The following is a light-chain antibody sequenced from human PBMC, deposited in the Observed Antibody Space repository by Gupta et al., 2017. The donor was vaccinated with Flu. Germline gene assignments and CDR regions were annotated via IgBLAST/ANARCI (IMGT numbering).Light chain of an antibody. CDR1: QSISSY. Sequence: DIQMTQSLSSLSASVGDRVTITCRASQSISSYLNWYQQKPRKAPKFLIYEVSSLQSGVPSRFSGSGSGTDFTLTISSLQPEDFATYYCQQSYSSPFTFGPGTKVEIK. CDR2: EVS. V-gene: IGKV1-39*01. CDR3: QQSYSSPFT. J-gene: IGKJ3*01.